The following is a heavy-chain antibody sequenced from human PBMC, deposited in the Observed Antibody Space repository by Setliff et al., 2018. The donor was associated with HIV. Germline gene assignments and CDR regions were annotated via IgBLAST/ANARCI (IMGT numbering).Heavy chain of an antibody. CDR1: GFSLSTSGVG. CDR3: ALSHYYYGSGSYLRFDP. CDR2: IYWNDEK. J-gene: IGHJ5*02. Sequence: SGPTLVNPTQTLTLTCTFSGFSLSTSGVGVGWIRQPPEKALEWLALIYWNDEKRYSPSLQSRLTITKDTSKNQVVLTMTNMDPVDTGTYYCALSHYYYGSGSYLRFDPWGQGTLVTVSS. D-gene: IGHD3-10*01. V-gene: IGHV2-5*01.